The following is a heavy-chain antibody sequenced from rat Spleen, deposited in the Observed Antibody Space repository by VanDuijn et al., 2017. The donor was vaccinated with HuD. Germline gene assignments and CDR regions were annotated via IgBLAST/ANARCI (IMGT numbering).Heavy chain of an antibody. Sequence: EVQLVESGGGLVQPGSSLKVSCVASGFTFSSYVMHWFRQAPENGIEWLAYITNASGGTHYPDSVKGRFTISRDNAKSTLYLQMDSLRSEDTATYYCARHNNYLNWFTYWGQGTLVTVSS. CDR1: GFTFSSYV. J-gene: IGHJ3*01. CDR3: ARHNNYLNWFTY. V-gene: IGHV5-43*01. D-gene: IGHD1-10*01. CDR2: ITNASGGT.